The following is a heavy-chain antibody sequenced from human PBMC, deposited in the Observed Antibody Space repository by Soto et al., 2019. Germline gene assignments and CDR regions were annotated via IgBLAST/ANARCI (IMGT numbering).Heavy chain of an antibody. Sequence: GGSLRLSCAASGFTFSGYAMSWVRQAPGKGLEWVSAISDSGGSTYYADSVKGRFTISRDNSKNTLYLQMNSLRAEDTAVYYCAKDKRGGYYFDYWGQGTLVTVSS. CDR1: GFTFSGYA. D-gene: IGHD2-15*01. V-gene: IGHV3-23*01. CDR3: AKDKRGGYYFDY. CDR2: ISDSGGST. J-gene: IGHJ4*02.